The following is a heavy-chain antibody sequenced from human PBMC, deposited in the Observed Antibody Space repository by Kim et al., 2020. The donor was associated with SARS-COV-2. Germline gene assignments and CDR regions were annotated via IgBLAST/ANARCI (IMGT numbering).Heavy chain of an antibody. CDR1: GYTLSNYA. D-gene: IGHD3-10*01. V-gene: IGHV1-3*01. CDR2: INAGTGNT. J-gene: IGHJ3*01. Sequence: ASVKVSCKASGYTLSNYAIYWVRQAPGQRLEWLGWINAGTGNTKYSETFQDRVTITWDTSASAASMELRSLRPEDTAMYYCARSNLLLGVSPHVDGLAVW. CDR3: ARSNLLLGVSPHVDGLAV.